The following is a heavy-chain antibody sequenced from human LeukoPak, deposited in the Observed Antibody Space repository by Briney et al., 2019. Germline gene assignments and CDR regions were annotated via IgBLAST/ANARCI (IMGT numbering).Heavy chain of an antibody. D-gene: IGHD3-10*01. J-gene: IGHJ4*02. CDR1: GFTFSSYG. V-gene: IGHV3-30*03. CDR3: ARISGSSQGD. Sequence: GGSLRLSCAASGFTFSSYGRHWVRQAPGKGLEWVAVISYDGSNKYYADSVKGRFTISRDNSKNTLYLQMNSLRAENTAVYYCARISGSSQGDWGQGTLVTVSS. CDR2: ISYDGSNK.